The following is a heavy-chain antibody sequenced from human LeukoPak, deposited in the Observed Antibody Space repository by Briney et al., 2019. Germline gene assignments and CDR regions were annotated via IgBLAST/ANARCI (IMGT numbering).Heavy chain of an antibody. CDR1: GVTVSSNY. Sequence: GGSLRLSCAATGVTVSSNYMSLVRQAPGKGLEWVSVIYSGGSTYYADSVKGRFIISRDNSKNTLYLQMNSLRAEDTAVYYCARDPLYHYDSSGYYYGAFDIWGQGTMVTVSS. CDR3: ARDPLYHYDSSGYYYGAFDI. V-gene: IGHV3-66*01. J-gene: IGHJ3*02. CDR2: IYSGGST. D-gene: IGHD3-22*01.